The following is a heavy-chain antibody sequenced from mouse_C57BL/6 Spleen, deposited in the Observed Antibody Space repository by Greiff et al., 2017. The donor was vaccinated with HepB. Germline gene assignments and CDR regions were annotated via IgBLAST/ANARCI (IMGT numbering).Heavy chain of an antibody. CDR1: GYTFTDYN. D-gene: IGHD2-1*01. V-gene: IGHV1-18*01. CDR2: INPNNGGT. Sequence: VHVKQSGPELVKPGASVKIPCKASGYTFTDYNMDWVKQSHGKSLEWIGDINPNNGGTIYNQKFKGKATLTVDKSSSTAYMELRSLTSEDTAVYYCARRSYGNAWFAYWGQGTLVTVSA. CDR3: ARRSYGNAWFAY. J-gene: IGHJ3*01.